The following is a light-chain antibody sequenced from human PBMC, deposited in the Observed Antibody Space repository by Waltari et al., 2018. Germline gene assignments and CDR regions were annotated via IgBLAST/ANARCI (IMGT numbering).Light chain of an antibody. J-gene: IGLJ2*01. CDR2: AIN. CDR3: CSYVTGGTLV. Sequence: YRKHPGKSPLLIIDAINMRPSGISNRFSGSKSGNTASLTISGLQAEDEVDYYCCSYVTGGTLVFGGGTRQTVL. V-gene: IGLV2-23*02.